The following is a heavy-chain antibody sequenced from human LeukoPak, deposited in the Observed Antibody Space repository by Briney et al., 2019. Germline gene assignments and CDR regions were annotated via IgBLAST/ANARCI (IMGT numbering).Heavy chain of an antibody. CDR1: GYTFTGYY. CDR2: INPNGGGT. V-gene: IGHV1-2*02. CDR3: ARDITMVRGVTDY. J-gene: IGHJ4*02. D-gene: IGHD3-10*01. Sequence: ASVKVSCKASGYTFTGYYMHWVRQAPGQGLEWMGWINPNGGGTNYAQKFQGRVTMTRDTSISTAYMELSRLRSDDTAVYYCARDITMVRGVTDYWGQGTLVTVSS.